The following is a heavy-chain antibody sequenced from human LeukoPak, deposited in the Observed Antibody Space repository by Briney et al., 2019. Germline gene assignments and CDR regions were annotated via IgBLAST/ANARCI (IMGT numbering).Heavy chain of an antibody. J-gene: IGHJ4*02. CDR1: GGTFSSYA. CDR3: ARGRNIEMTTMSGGSDY. D-gene: IGHD5-24*01. V-gene: IGHV1-2*02. CDR2: INPNSGDT. Sequence: GASVKVSCKASGGTFSSYAISWVRQAPGQGLEWMGWINPNSGDTNYAQKFQGRASMTRDTSISTAYMDLSDLRSDDTAVYYCARGRNIEMTTMSGGSDYWGQGTLVTVSS.